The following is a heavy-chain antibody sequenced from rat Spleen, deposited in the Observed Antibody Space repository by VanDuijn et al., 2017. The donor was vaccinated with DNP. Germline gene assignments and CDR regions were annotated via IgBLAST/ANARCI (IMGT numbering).Heavy chain of an antibody. V-gene: IGHV2S8*01. CDR2: ISSGGST. Sequence: QVQLKESGPGLVQPSRTLSLTCTVSGFSLTSYGVSWVRQPPGKGLEWIAGISSGGSTFYNSVFKSRLSISRDTSKSQVFLKMNSLQTEDTAIYFCTRDWIRGPFAYWGQGTLVTVSS. CDR1: GFSLTSYG. CDR3: TRDWIRGPFAY. J-gene: IGHJ3*01. D-gene: IGHD4-3*01.